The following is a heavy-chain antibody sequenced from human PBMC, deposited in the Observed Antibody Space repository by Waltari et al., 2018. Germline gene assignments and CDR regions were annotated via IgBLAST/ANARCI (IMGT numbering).Heavy chain of an antibody. V-gene: IGHV4-38-2*01. CDR2: IYHSGST. CDR1: GYSISSGYY. D-gene: IGHD2-21*01. CDR3: ARIHMVVGWFDP. Sequence: QVQLQESGPGLVKPSETLSLTCAVSGYSISSGYYWGWIRQPPGKGLEWIGSIYHSGSTYYNPYLKSRVTISVDTSKNQVSLKLSSVTAADTAVYYCARIHMVVGWFDPWGQGTLVTVSS. J-gene: IGHJ5*02.